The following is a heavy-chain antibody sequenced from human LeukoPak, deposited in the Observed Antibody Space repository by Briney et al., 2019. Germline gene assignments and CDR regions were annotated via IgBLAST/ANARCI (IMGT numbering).Heavy chain of an antibody. V-gene: IGHV1-69*13. D-gene: IGHD3-10*01. J-gene: IGHJ6*04. Sequence: SVKVSCKASGGTFSSYAISWVRQAPGQGLEWMGGIIPIFVTANYAQKFQGRVTITADESTSTAYMELSSLRSEDTAVYYCARDSGAAHGMDVWGKGTTVTVSS. CDR2: IIPIFVTA. CDR3: ARDSGAAHGMDV. CDR1: GGTFSSYA.